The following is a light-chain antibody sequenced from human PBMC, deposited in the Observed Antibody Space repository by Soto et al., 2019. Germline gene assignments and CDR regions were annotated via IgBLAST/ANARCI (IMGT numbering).Light chain of an antibody. CDR2: GAS. Sequence: EIVLTQSPGTLSLSPGERATLSCRASQSVSSCFLAWYQQKPGQAPRLLIYGASSRATGIPDRFSGSGSGTDFTLTISRLEPEDVAVYYFQQYGSSPLTFGGGTKVEIK. CDR1: QSVSSCF. CDR3: QQYGSSPLT. J-gene: IGKJ4*01. V-gene: IGKV3-20*01.